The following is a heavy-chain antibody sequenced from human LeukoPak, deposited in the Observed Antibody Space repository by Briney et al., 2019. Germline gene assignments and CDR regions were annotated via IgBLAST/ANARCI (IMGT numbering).Heavy chain of an antibody. CDR2: IYPGDSDT. J-gene: IGHJ4*02. CDR3: ATYDFWSAYYVDY. V-gene: IGHV5-51*01. Sequence: PGGSLRLSCAASGFTFSNAWISWVRQMPGKGLEWMGIIYPGDSDTRYSPSFQGQVTISADKSISTAYLQWSSLKASDTAMYYCATYDFWSAYYVDYWGQGTLVTVSS. CDR1: GFTFSNAW. D-gene: IGHD3-3*01.